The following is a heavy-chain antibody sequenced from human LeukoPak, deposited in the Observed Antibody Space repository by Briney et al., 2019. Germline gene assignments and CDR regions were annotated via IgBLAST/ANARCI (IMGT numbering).Heavy chain of an antibody. J-gene: IGHJ3*02. CDR1: GGTFISYG. V-gene: IGHV1-69*05. CDR3: ARAPCGGDCYSGAFDI. CDR2: IIPIFRTA. Sequence: SVKVSCKASGGTFISYGISWGRQAPGQGREGRGGIIPIFRTATYAQQFQGRVTITTDESTSTAYMELSSLRSEDTAVYYCARAPCGGDCYSGAFDIWGQGTMVTVSS. D-gene: IGHD2-21*02.